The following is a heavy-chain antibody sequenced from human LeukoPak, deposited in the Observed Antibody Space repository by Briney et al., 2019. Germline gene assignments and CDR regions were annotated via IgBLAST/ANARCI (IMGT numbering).Heavy chain of an antibody. CDR1: GFTFSSYG. Sequence: GGSLRLSCAASGFTFSSYGMHWVRQAPGKGLEWVAFIRYDGSNKYYADSVKGRFTISRDKSKNTLYLQMNSLRAEDTAVYYCAKDRITNDAFDIWGQGTMVTVSS. CDR3: AKDRITNDAFDI. J-gene: IGHJ3*02. D-gene: IGHD3-10*01. V-gene: IGHV3-30*02. CDR2: IRYDGSNK.